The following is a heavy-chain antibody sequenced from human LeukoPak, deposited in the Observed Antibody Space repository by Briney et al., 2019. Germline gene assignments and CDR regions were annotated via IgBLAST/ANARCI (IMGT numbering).Heavy chain of an antibody. CDR3: ARRACCGGDCPNFDY. D-gene: IGHD2-21*02. J-gene: IGHJ4*02. CDR2: IYYSGST. CDR1: GGSISSGGYC. Sequence: SQTLSLTCTVSGGSISSGGYCWSWIRQHPGKGLEWIGYIYYSGSTYYNPSLKGRVTISVDTSKNQFSLKLSSVTAADTAVYYCARRACCGGDCPNFDYWGQGTLVTVSS. V-gene: IGHV4-31*03.